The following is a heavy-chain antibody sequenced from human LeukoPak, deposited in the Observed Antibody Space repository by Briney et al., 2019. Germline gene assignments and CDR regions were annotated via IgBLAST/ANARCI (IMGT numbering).Heavy chain of an antibody. V-gene: IGHV4-39*01. CDR3: ARQTGSGLFILP. J-gene: IGHJ4*02. D-gene: IGHD3/OR15-3a*01. CDR2: IYYSGNT. Sequence: PSETLSLTCTVSGGSISSSSYYWGWIRQPPGKGLEWIGSIYYSGNTYYNASLKSQVSISIDTSKNQFSLKLTSVTAADTAVYYCARQTGSGLFILPGGQGTLVTVSS. CDR1: GGSISSSSYY.